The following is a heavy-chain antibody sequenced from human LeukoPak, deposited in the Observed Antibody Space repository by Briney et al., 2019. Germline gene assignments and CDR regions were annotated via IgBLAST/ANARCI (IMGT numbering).Heavy chain of an antibody. V-gene: IGHV1-2*02. J-gene: IGHJ4*02. CDR1: GYTFTGYY. CDR3: ARSPMAVAGGIYN. Sequence: ASVKASRKASGYTFTGYYMNWVRQAPGQGLEWMGWINPKDAELNYAQKFQGRVTMTGDRSISTAYMEVSRLRSDDTAVYYCARSPMAVAGGIYNWGQENLVSVS. D-gene: IGHD6-19*01. CDR2: INPKDAEL.